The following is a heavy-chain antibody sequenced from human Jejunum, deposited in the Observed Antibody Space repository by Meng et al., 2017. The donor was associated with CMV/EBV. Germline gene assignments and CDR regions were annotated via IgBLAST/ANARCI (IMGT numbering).Heavy chain of an antibody. CDR3: ARKLRGGGWFDP. Sequence: HVQLVQSGAEVKKPGASVKVSCKASDYTLYTHAISWVRQAPGQGLEWMGWISPYNGNTKYAQNLQGRVTLTTDISTSTAYMELRSLRSDDTAVYYCARKLRGGGWFDPWGQGTLVTVSS. CDR2: ISPYNGNT. CDR1: DYTLYTHA. D-gene: IGHD3-16*01. J-gene: IGHJ5*02. V-gene: IGHV1-18*01.